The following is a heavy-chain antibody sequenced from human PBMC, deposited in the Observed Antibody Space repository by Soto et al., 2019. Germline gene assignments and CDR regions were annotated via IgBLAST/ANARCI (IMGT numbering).Heavy chain of an antibody. J-gene: IGHJ3*02. CDR2: TIPVFNAP. V-gene: IGHV1-69*06. CDR3: APGVFESGNHYTGPSALDI. D-gene: IGHD2-2*02. Sequence: QVQLEQSGAEVKKPGSSVKVSCKASGGTLSDHGVAWLRQAPGQGLEWMGGTIPVFNAPTYAPQFQGRVTITADKSTNIAYMELSILRSEDTALYYCAPGVFESGNHYTGPSALDIWGQGKMVIVSS. CDR1: GGTLSDHG.